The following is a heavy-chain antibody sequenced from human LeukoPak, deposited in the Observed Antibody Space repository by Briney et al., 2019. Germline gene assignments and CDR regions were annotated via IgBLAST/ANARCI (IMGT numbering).Heavy chain of an antibody. Sequence: RASVKASCKASGYTFTSYGISWVRQAPGQGLEWMGWISAYNGNTNYAQKLQGRVTMTTDTSTSTAYMELRSLRSDDTAVYYCARDRGAARSTYAFDNWGQGTMVTVSS. CDR2: ISAYNGNT. CDR3: ARDRGAARSTYAFDN. CDR1: GYTFTSYG. J-gene: IGHJ3*02. V-gene: IGHV1-18*01. D-gene: IGHD6-6*01.